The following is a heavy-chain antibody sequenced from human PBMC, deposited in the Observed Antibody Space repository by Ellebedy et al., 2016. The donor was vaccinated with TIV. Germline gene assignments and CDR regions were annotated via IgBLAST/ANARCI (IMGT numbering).Heavy chain of an antibody. V-gene: IGHV4-4*07. CDR1: GGPFRSSY. D-gene: IGHD6-19*01. Sequence: MPSETLSLTCTVSGGPFRSSYWTWIRQPAGKGLEWIGRIFSTGSTNYNPSLKSRLTMSVDMSKNQFSLKLSSVTAADTAVYYCARDPYSNGWIDSWGQGTLVTVSS. CDR3: ARDPYSNGWIDS. J-gene: IGHJ4*02. CDR2: IFSTGST.